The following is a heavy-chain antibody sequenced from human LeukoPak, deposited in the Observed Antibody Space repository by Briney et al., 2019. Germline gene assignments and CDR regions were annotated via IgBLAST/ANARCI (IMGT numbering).Heavy chain of an antibody. CDR2: IYYREST. CDR3: ARQTYYYDSSGYYYFDY. V-gene: IGHV4-59*08. D-gene: IGHD3-22*01. CDR1: GGSISSHC. Sequence: SETLSLTCTVSGGSISSHCCSWIRKPPGKGLERNGYIYYRESTHYHPSLKSRVTISVDTSKNQFSLKLSSVTAADTAVYYCARQTYYYDSSGYYYFDYWGQGTLVTVSS. J-gene: IGHJ4*02.